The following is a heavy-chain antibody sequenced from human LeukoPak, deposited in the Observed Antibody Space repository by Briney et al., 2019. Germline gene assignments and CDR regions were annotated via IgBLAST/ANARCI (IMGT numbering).Heavy chain of an antibody. D-gene: IGHD3-22*01. CDR2: ISYDGSNK. V-gene: IGHV3-30-3*01. CDR3: AKDGLVSALNAFDI. J-gene: IGHJ3*02. Sequence: GGSLRLSCAASGFTFSSYAMHWVRQAPGKGLEWVAVISYDGSNKYYADSVKGRFTISRDNSKNTLYLQMNSLRAEDTAVYYCAKDGLVSALNAFDIWGQGTMVTVSS. CDR1: GFTFSSYA.